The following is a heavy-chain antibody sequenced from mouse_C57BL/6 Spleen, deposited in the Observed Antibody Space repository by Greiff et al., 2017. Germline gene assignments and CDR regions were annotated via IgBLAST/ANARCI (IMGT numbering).Heavy chain of an antibody. V-gene: IGHV1-50*01. D-gene: IGHD3-2*02. CDR3: ARHSSGYDD. CDR1: GYTFTSYW. CDR2: IDPSDSYT. Sequence: QVQLQQPGAELVKPGASVKLSCKASGYTFTSYWMQWVKQRPGQGLEWIGEIDPSDSYTNYNQKFKGKATLTVDTSSSTAYMQLSSLTSEDSAVYYCARHSSGYDDWGQGTTLTVSS. J-gene: IGHJ2*01.